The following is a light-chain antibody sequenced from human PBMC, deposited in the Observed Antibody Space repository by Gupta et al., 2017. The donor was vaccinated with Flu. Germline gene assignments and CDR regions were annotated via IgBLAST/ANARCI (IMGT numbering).Light chain of an antibody. Sequence: IVMTQSPLSLPVTPGEPASISCRSSQSLLHSNGQNYLDWYLQKPGQSPQLLIFLGSNRASGVPDRISGSGSGTDFTLKISRVEAEDVGVYYCMQNLQTPYIFGQGTKLDIK. CDR1: QSLLHSNGQNY. V-gene: IGKV2-28*01. CDR3: MQNLQTPYI. CDR2: LGS. J-gene: IGKJ2*01.